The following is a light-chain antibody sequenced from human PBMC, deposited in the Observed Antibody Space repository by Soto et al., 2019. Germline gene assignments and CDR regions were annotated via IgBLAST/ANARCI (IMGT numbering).Light chain of an antibody. CDR2: EVN. CDR3: CSYAGGYTYV. Sequence: QSALTQPASVSGSPGQSITISCTGTSSDFGNYNLVSWYQQHPGKVPKLILFEVNKRPSGVSGRFSGSKSGNTASLTISGLQAEDEADYFCCSYAGGYTYVFGTGTKLTVL. CDR1: SSDFGNYNL. J-gene: IGLJ1*01. V-gene: IGLV2-23*02.